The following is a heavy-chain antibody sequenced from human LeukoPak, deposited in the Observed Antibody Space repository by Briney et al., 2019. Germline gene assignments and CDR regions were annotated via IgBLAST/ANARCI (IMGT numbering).Heavy chain of an antibody. J-gene: IGHJ4*02. CDR1: GFIFSSYW. CDR3: ARDSLLRYFDWLLGPPDY. CDR2: IKQAGSEN. D-gene: IGHD3-9*01. Sequence: GGSLRLSCAASGFIFSSYWMTWVRQAPGKGLEWVANIKQAGSENSYVDSVKGRFTISRDNAKNSLYLQMNSLRAEDTAVYYCARDSLLRYFDWLLGPPDYWGQGTLVTVSS. V-gene: IGHV3-7*01.